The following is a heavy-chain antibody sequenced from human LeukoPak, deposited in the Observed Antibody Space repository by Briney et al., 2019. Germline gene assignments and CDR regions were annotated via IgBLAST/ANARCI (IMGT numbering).Heavy chain of an antibody. CDR1: GYTFTNYG. Sequence: ASVKVSCKASGYTFTNYGISWVRQAPGQGLEWMGWVSAYADDTNYVQKFQGRITMTTDTSTSTAHVELRSLRSDDTAVYYCARDCIGCHGFDYWGQGTLVTVSS. CDR2: VSAYADDT. D-gene: IGHD2-15*01. J-gene: IGHJ4*02. CDR3: ARDCIGCHGFDY. V-gene: IGHV1-18*01.